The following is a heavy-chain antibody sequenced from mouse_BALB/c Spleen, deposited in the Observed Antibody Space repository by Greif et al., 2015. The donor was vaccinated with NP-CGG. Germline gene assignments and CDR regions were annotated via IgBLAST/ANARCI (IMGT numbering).Heavy chain of an antibody. V-gene: IGHV6-6*02. CDR2: IRLKSNNYAT. Sequence: VQGVESGGGLVQPGGSMKLSCVASGFTFSNYWMNWVRQSPEKGLEWVAEIRLKSNNYATHYAESVKGRFTISRDDSKSSVYLQMNNLRAEDTGIYYCTRRDYGDSFAYWGQGTLVTVSA. CDR3: TRRDYGDSFAY. D-gene: IGHD2-13*01. J-gene: IGHJ3*01. CDR1: GFTFSNYW.